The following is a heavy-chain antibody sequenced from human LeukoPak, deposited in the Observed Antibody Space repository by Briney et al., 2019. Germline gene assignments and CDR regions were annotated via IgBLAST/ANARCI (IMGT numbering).Heavy chain of an antibody. V-gene: IGHV4-30-2*01. CDR3: ARGRVAYYYDSSGYPYYFDY. CDR1: GGSISSGGYS. J-gene: IGHJ4*02. Sequence: SETLSLTCAVSGGSISSGGYSWSWIRQPPGKGLEWIGYIYHSGSTYYNPSLKSRVTISVDRSKNQFSLKLSSVTAADTAVYYCARGRVAYYYDSSGYPYYFDYRGQGTLVTVSS. D-gene: IGHD3-22*01. CDR2: IYHSGST.